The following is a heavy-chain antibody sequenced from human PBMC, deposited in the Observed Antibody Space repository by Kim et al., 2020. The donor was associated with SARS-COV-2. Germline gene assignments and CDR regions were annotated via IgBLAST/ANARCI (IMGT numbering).Heavy chain of an antibody. D-gene: IGHD4-17*01. CDR3: ATVSDYGDYEHFDY. J-gene: IGHJ4*02. V-gene: IGHV1-24*01. CDR2: FDPEDGET. Sequence: ASVKVSCKVSGYTLTELSMHWVRQAPGKGLEWMGGFDPEDGETIYAQKFQGRVTMTEDTSTDTAYMELSSLRSEDTAVYYCATVSDYGDYEHFDYWGQGTLVTVSS. CDR1: GYTLTELS.